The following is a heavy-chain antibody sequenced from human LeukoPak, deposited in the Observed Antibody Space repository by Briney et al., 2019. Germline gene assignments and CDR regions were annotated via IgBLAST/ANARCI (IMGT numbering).Heavy chain of an antibody. CDR2: IKSDGITI. CDR3: AKETQDEIITVAGTY. Sequence: GGSLRLSCAASGFTFSNYMMHWVRQAPGKGLVWVSRIKSDGITITYADSVKGRFTISRDNSKNTLYLQMNSLRAEDTAVYYCAKETQDEIITVAGTYWGQGTLVTVSS. CDR1: GFTFSNYM. J-gene: IGHJ4*02. V-gene: IGHV3-74*01. D-gene: IGHD6-19*01.